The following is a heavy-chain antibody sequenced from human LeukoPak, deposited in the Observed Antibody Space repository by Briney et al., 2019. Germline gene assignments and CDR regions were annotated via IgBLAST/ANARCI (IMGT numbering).Heavy chain of an antibody. D-gene: IGHD2-2*01. V-gene: IGHV5-51*01. Sequence: GESLKISCKGSGYSFTSYWIGWVRQMPGKGLEWMGIIYPGDSDTRYSPSFQGQVTISADKSISTAYLQWSSLKASDTAMYYCARAYCSSNSCYGYWFDPWGQGTLVTVSS. CDR3: ARAYCSSNSCYGYWFDP. J-gene: IGHJ5*02. CDR1: GYSFTSYW. CDR2: IYPGDSDT.